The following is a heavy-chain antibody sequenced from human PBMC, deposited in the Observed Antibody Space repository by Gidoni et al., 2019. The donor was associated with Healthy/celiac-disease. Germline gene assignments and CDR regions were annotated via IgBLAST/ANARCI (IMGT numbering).Heavy chain of an antibody. D-gene: IGHD6-13*01. CDR2: ISSSSSYI. CDR3: ARVSRSSSWYYFDY. V-gene: IGHV3-21*01. J-gene: IGHJ4*02. CDR1: GFTFSSYS. Sequence: EVQLVESGGGLVKPGGSLSLSCAASGFTFSSYSMNWVRQAPGKGLEWVSSISSSSSYIYYADSVKGRFTISRDNAKNSLYLQMNSRRAEDTAVYYCARVSRSSSWYYFDYWGQGTLVTVSS.